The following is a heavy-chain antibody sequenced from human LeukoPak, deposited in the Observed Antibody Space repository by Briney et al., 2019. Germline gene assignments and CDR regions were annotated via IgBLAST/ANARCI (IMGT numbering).Heavy chain of an antibody. V-gene: IGHV1-2*02. D-gene: IGHD2-8*01. Sequence: ASVKVSCKASGYTFNEYYMHWVRQAPAQGLEWMGWINPNSGGTNYAQKFQGRVTMTRDTSITTAYMELSRLRSDDTAVYYCARGSNCANGVCYPNYYFHGMDVWGQGTTVTVSS. J-gene: IGHJ6*02. CDR3: ARGSNCANGVCYPNYYFHGMDV. CDR1: GYTFNEYY. CDR2: INPNSGGT.